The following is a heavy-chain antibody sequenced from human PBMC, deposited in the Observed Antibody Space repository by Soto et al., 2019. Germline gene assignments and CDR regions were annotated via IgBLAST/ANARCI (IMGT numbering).Heavy chain of an antibody. CDR2: ISSTSSYI. J-gene: IGHJ4*02. CDR1: GFTFSGYS. D-gene: IGHD3-10*01. Sequence: GGSLRLSCAASGFTFSGYSMNWVRQAPGKGLEWVSSISSTSSYIYYGDSVKGRFTVSRDNAKNSLFLQMSSLRAEDTGVYYCGTDPFGGNDPIGNWGQGTLVTVSS. V-gene: IGHV3-21*01. CDR3: GTDPFGGNDPIGN.